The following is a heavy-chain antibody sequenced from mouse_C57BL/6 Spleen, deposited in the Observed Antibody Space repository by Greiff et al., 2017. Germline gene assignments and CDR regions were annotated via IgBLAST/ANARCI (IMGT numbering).Heavy chain of an antibody. D-gene: IGHD3-2*02. CDR3: ARDSSGYDYAMDY. CDR2: INPGSGGT. CDR1: GYAFTNYL. V-gene: IGHV1-54*01. J-gene: IGHJ4*01. Sequence: LVESGAELVRPGTSVKVSCKASGYAFTNYLIEWVKQRPGQGLEWIGVINPGSGGTNYNEKFKGKATLTADKSSSTAYMQLSSLTSEDSAVYFCARDSSGYDYAMDYWGQGTSVTVSS.